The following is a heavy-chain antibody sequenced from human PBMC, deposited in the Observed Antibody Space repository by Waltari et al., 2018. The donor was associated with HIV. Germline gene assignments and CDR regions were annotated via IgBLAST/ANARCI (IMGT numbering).Heavy chain of an antibody. D-gene: IGHD3-3*01. V-gene: IGHV3-9*01. CDR2: ISWNSGTT. Sequence: EVQLVESGGGLVQPGRSLLLSCAASGFTFDDYPMHWVRQSPGKGWGWVSGISWNSGTTDDGDSVKGRFTISRDNAKNSLYLQMNSLTVEDTAFYYCAKGGSHLTIFEAWFDSWGQGTLVTVSS. J-gene: IGHJ5*01. CDR3: AKGGSHLTIFEAWFDS. CDR1: GFTFDDYP.